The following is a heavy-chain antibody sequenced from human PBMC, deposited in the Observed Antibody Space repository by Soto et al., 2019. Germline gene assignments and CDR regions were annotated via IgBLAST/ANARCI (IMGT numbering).Heavy chain of an antibody. V-gene: IGHV4-31*03. D-gene: IGHD4-17*01. Sequence: SETLSLTCTVSGGSISSGGYYWSWIRQHPGKGLEWIGYIYYSGSTYYNPSLKSRVTISVDTSKNQFSLKLSSVTAADTAVYYCAREDYGEFRRVDYWGQGTLVTVSS. CDR2: IYYSGST. CDR3: AREDYGEFRRVDY. J-gene: IGHJ4*02. CDR1: GGSISSGGYY.